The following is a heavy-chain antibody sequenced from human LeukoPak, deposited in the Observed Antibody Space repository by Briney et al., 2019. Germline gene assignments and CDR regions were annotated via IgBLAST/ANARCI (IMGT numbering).Heavy chain of an antibody. CDR3: ARRNAMDV. CDR1: GFTFDDYA. V-gene: IGHV3-9*01. CDR2: ISWNSGSI. Sequence: GGSLRLSCAASGFTFDDYAMHWVRQAPGKGLEWVSGISWNSGSIGYADSVKGRFTISRDDAKSSLYLQMNRLRAEDTAVYYCARRNAMDVWGQGTTVIVFS. J-gene: IGHJ6*02.